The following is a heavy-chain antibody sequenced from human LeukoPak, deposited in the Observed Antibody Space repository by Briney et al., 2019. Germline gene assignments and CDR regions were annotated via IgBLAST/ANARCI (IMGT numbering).Heavy chain of an antibody. V-gene: IGHV3-23*01. CDR2: ISGSGGST. CDR1: GFTFSSYA. J-gene: IGHJ4*02. D-gene: IGHD3-3*01. Sequence: PGGSLRLSCAASGFTFSSYAMSWVRQAPGKGLEWVSAISGSGGSTYYADSVKGRFTISRDNSKNMLYLQMNSLRAEDTVVYYCAKAVTYYDFWSGFDYWGQGTLVTVSS. CDR3: AKAVTYYDFWSGFDY.